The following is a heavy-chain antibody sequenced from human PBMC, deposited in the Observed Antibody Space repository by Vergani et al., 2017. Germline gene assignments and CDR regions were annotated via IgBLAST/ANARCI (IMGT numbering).Heavy chain of an antibody. CDR2: VSFRGDT. J-gene: IGHJ4*02. D-gene: IGHD3-10*01. CDR1: GASVNSYY. V-gene: IGHV4-59*02. CDR3: ARSRIYYGAGSPDY. Sequence: VKLQESGLGLVKPSETLSLTCTVSGASVNSYYWSWIRQPPGKGLEWMGYVSFRGDTLYDPSVKGRMTISLNTSSNQFSLYLTAVTAADTAVYYCARSRIYYGAGSPDYWGQGTLVTVSS.